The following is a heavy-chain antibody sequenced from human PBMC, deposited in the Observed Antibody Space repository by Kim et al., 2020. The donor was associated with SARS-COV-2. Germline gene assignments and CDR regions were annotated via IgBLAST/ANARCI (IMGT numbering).Heavy chain of an antibody. Sequence: SETLSLTCAVYGGSFSGYYWSWIRQPPGKGLEWIGEINHSGSTNYNPSLKSRVTISVDTSKNQFSLKLSSVTAADTAVYYCARGPSTVEEYFQHWGQGTLVTVSS. D-gene: IGHD4-17*01. V-gene: IGHV4-34*01. CDR1: GGSFSGYY. CDR2: INHSGST. CDR3: ARGPSTVEEYFQH. J-gene: IGHJ1*01.